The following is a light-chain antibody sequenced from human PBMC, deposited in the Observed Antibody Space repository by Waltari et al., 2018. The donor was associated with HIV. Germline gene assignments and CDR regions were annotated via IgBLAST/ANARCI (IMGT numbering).Light chain of an antibody. Sequence: QLILTQSPSASASLGAPLKLPCTLRSGHSTYALARLQPQPEKGPRFLMKLNNDGSHTRGDGIPDRFSGSSSGAERYLTISSLQSEDEADYYCQTWDTGPWVFGGGTKLTVL. J-gene: IGLJ3*02. CDR2: LNNDGSH. V-gene: IGLV4-69*01. CDR1: SGHSTYA. CDR3: QTWDTGPWV.